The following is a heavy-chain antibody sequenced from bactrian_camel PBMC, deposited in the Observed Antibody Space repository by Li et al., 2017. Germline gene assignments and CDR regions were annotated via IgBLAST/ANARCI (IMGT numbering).Heavy chain of an antibody. J-gene: IGHJ4*01. CDR1: GFTFSSCD. Sequence: VQLVESGGGLVQPGGSLRLSCAASGFTFSSCDMSWVRQAPGKGLEWVSVIKPNGTTYYADSVKGRFTISRDNAKNTVYLQLNSLKTEDMAMYYCTKEHVPVRWGQGTQVTVS. CDR3: TKEHVPVR. CDR2: IKPNGTT. V-gene: IGHV3S10*01.